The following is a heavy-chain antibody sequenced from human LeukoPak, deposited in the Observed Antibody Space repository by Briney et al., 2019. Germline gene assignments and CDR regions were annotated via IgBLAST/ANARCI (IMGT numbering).Heavy chain of an antibody. D-gene: IGHD2-2*01. Sequence: EASVKVSCKASGYTFTGYYMHWVRQAPGQGREWMGWINTNSGGTNYEQKFQGRVTMTRDTSISTAYMELSRLRSDDTAVYYCVSTCSSTSCAAFDYWGQGTLVTVSS. V-gene: IGHV1-2*02. CDR3: VSTCSSTSCAAFDY. CDR1: GYTFTGYY. CDR2: INTNSGGT. J-gene: IGHJ4*02.